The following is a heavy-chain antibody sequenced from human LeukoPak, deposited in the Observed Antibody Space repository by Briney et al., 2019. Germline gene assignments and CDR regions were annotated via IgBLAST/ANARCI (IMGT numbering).Heavy chain of an antibody. Sequence: ASLTVPFTPSGYTFTNFGINWVRQAPGQRLEWMGWSSSNNDNPNYGQRFQGRFTVTADSSTITAYIELRNLRFDDTAVYYCARDGTSTDDYWGQGTLVTVSS. CDR2: SSSNNDNP. CDR1: GYTFTNFG. J-gene: IGHJ4*02. D-gene: IGHD2-2*01. CDR3: ARDGTSTDDY. V-gene: IGHV1-18*01.